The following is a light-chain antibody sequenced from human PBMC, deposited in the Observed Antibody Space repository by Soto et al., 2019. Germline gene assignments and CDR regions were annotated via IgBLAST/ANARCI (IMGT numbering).Light chain of an antibody. J-gene: IGKJ4*01. CDR3: HQYDKLPLT. V-gene: IGKV1-33*01. CDR2: DAS. Sequence: DIQMTQSPSSLSASVGDRVTITCQASQDISNYLNWYQQKPGKAPKLLIYDASNLETGVPSRFSGSGSVTDFTFTISSLQPEDIATYYCHQYDKLPLTFGGGTKVEIK. CDR1: QDISNY.